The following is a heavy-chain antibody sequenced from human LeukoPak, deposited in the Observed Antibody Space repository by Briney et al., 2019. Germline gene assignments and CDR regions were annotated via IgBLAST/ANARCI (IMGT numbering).Heavy chain of an antibody. D-gene: IGHD3-22*01. CDR2: IYYGENT. V-gene: IGHV4-39*01. Sequence: NPSETLSLTCTVSGDSISNSNYYWGWIRQPPGKGLEWIGNIYYGENTYYNPSLKSRVTISIDTSKNQFYLKLSSLTAADTAVYYCARRDDSSGYHKIFDYWGPGTLVTVSS. J-gene: IGHJ4*02. CDR3: ARRDDSSGYHKIFDY. CDR1: GDSISNSNYY.